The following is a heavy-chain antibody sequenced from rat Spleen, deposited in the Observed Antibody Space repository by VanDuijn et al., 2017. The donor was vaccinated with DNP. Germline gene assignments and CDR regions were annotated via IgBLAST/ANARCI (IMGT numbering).Heavy chain of an antibody. CDR1: GFTFNYYW. V-gene: IGHV5-31*01. Sequence: EVQLVESGGGLVQPGRSLKLSCVASGFTFNYYWMTWIRHIPGKGLEWVACMSPTTRSSYYRDSVKGRFTVSRDDAKSTLYLQMDSLRSEDKAIYYCARGGTYYFDYWGQGVMVTVSS. J-gene: IGHJ2*01. CDR3: ARGGTYYFDY. CDR2: MSPTTRSS.